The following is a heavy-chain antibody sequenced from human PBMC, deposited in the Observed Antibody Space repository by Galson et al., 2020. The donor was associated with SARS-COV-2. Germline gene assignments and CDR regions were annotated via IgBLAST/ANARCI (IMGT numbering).Heavy chain of an antibody. D-gene: IGHD3-22*01. J-gene: IGHJ4*02. CDR2: ISGSDGRT. V-gene: IGHV3-23*01. Sequence: GGSLRLSCAASGFTFSRYVMNWVRQAPGKGLEWVSGISGSDGRTYYADSVKGRFAISRDNSKNTLYLQMNSLRVEDTAVYYCAKDAAEFYYDSSGRGLGYHFDYWGQGTLVTVSS. CDR3: AKDAAEFYYDSSGRGLGYHFDY. CDR1: GFTFSRYV.